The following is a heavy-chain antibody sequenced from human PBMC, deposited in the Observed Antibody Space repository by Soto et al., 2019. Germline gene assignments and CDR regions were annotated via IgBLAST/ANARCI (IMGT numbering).Heavy chain of an antibody. V-gene: IGHV4-59*01. CDR1: GGSISSYS. Sequence: QVSLQQSGPGLVKPSETLSLTCIVSGGSISSYSWSWIRQPPGKDLEWIGYTYSSGRTNYNPSLNSRVTISMDTSKNHFSLRLRSVTAADTAVYYCARDYYYDSSGYPGAQYYGMDVWGQGTTVTVSS. J-gene: IGHJ6*02. D-gene: IGHD3-22*01. CDR3: ARDYYYDSSGYPGAQYYGMDV. CDR2: TYSSGRT.